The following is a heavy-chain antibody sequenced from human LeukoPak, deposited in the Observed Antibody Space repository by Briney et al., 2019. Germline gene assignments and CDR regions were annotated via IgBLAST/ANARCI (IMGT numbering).Heavy chain of an antibody. J-gene: IGHJ4*02. CDR3: AKDSERWLQLIDY. CDR1: GFTFSYYS. V-gene: IGHV3-23*01. Sequence: GGSLRLSCVASGFTFSYYSMNWARQAPGKGLEWVSAISGSGGSTYYADSVKGRFTISRDNSKNTLYLQMNSLRAEDTAVYYCAKDSERWLQLIDYWGQGTLVTVSS. CDR2: ISGSGGST. D-gene: IGHD5-24*01.